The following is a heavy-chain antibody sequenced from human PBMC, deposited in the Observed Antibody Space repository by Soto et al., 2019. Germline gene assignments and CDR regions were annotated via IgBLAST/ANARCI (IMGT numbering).Heavy chain of an antibody. J-gene: IGHJ4*02. CDR1: GFSFSRYW. CDR3: AREAY. Sequence: GGSLRLSCTASGFSFSRYWMSWVRQAPGKGLEWVANIKPDGSDQFYVDSVRGRFTISRDNAKNSLYLQMSSLRAEDTAVYYCAREAYWGQGTLVTVSS. CDR2: IKPDGSDQ. V-gene: IGHV3-7*01.